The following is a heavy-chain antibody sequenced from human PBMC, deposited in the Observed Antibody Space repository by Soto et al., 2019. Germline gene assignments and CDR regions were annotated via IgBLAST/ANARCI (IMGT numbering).Heavy chain of an antibody. J-gene: IGHJ3*02. CDR3: SRDQGVVTAGDACDI. Sequence: QVQLVQSGAEVKKPGSSVKVSCKASGGTFSSYAISWVRQAPGQGLEWMGGIIPIFGTANYAQTFQGRVTINANDPTSTVYMGLSSLRSGDTAAYYCSRDQGVVTAGDACDIWGHGTMVTVSS. V-gene: IGHV1-69*12. D-gene: IGHD2-15*01. CDR2: IIPIFGTA. CDR1: GGTFSSYA.